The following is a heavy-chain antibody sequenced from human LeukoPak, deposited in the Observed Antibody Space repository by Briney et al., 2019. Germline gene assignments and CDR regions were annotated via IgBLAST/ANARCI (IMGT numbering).Heavy chain of an antibody. CDR2: INPSGGST. CDR3: ARDRLLRDAFDI. Sequence: GASVKVSCKASGYTFTRYYMHWVRQAPGQGLEWMGMINPSGGSTSYAQKFQGRVTMTRDTSTSTVYMELSSLRSEDTAVYYCARDRLLRDAFDIWGQGTMVTVS. CDR1: GYTFTRYY. J-gene: IGHJ3*02. D-gene: IGHD6-25*01. V-gene: IGHV1-46*01.